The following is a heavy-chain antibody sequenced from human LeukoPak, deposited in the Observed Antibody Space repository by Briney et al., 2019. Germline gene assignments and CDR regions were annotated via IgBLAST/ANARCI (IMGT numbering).Heavy chain of an antibody. Sequence: PGGSLRLSCSASGFTFSSYGMHWVRQAPGKGLVHVSAISSNGGSTYYADSVQGRFTISRDNSKNTLYLQMSSLRAEDTAVYYCAKYYYDSSGSSSGFDIWGQGTMVTVSS. D-gene: IGHD3-22*01. CDR3: AKYYYDSSGSSSGFDI. CDR2: ISSNGGST. V-gene: IGHV3-64D*06. J-gene: IGHJ3*02. CDR1: GFTFSSYG.